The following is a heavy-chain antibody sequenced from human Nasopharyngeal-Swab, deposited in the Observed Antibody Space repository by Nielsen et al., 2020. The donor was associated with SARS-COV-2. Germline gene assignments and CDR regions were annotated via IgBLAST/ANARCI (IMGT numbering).Heavy chain of an antibody. CDR3: ARGDSSSSTGVDY. D-gene: IGHD6-6*01. J-gene: IGHJ4*02. Sequence: VRQAPGKGLEWAAVISYDGSNKYYADSVKGRFTISRDNSKNTLYLQMNSLRAEDTAVYYCARGDSSSSTGVDYWGQGTLVTVS. V-gene: IGHV3-30-3*01. CDR2: ISYDGSNK.